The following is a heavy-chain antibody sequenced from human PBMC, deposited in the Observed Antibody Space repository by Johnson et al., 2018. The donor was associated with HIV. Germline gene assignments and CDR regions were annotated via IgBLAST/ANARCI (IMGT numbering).Heavy chain of an antibody. CDR3: ARDSPPQDTMIIVMFTFDLDI. D-gene: IGHD1-26*01. Sequence: QMMLVESGGGVVQPGRSLRLSCAASGFTFSSYAMHWVRQAPGKGLEWVAVISYDGSNKYYTDSVKGRFSISRDNSENTVYLQMDSLTSDETAVYYCARDSPPQDTMIIVMFTFDLDIWGQGTRVTVSS. V-gene: IGHV3-30*04. CDR1: GFTFSSYA. J-gene: IGHJ3*02. CDR2: ISYDGSNK.